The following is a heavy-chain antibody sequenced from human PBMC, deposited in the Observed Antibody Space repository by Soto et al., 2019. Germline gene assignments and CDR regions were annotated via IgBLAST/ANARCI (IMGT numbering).Heavy chain of an antibody. D-gene: IGHD3-3*01. V-gene: IGHV3-64*04. J-gene: IGHJ4*02. CDR2: VSSNGGST. Sequence: PGGSLRLSCSASGFTFSSYAMHWVRQAPGRKVEYVSAVSSNGGSTYYADSVKGRFTISRDNSKNTLYLEMRSLRAEDTAVYYCARDTLGGAYDFCHGGQGTLVTVSS. CDR3: ARDTLGGAYDFCH. CDR1: GFTFSSYA.